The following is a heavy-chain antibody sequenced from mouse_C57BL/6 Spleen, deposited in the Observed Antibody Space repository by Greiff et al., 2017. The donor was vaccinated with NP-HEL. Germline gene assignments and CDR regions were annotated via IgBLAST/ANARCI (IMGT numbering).Heavy chain of an antibody. Sequence: EVKLVESEGGLVQPGSSMKLSCTASGFTFSDYYMAWVRQVPEKGLEWVANINYDGSSSYYLDSLKSRFIISRDNAKNILYLQMSSLKSEDTATYYCARGRYYGNYAMDYWGQGTSVTVSS. J-gene: IGHJ4*01. CDR1: GFTFSDYY. D-gene: IGHD1-1*01. V-gene: IGHV5-16*01. CDR3: ARGRYYGNYAMDY. CDR2: INYDGSSS.